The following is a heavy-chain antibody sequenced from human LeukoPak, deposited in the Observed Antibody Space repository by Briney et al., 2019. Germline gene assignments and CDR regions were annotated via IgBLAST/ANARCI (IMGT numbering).Heavy chain of an antibody. J-gene: IGHJ4*02. CDR2: IKQDGSEK. CDR1: GFTFSSYW. D-gene: IGHD3-10*01. V-gene: IGHV3-7*01. CDR3: ARAKPKNMVRGLIMRRESRYYFDY. Sequence: GGSLRLSCAASGFTFSSYWMSWVRQAPGKGLEWVANIKQDGSEKYYVDSVKGRFTISRDNAKNSLYLQMNSLRAEDTAVYYCARAKPKNMVRGLIMRRESRYYFDYWGQGTLVTVSS.